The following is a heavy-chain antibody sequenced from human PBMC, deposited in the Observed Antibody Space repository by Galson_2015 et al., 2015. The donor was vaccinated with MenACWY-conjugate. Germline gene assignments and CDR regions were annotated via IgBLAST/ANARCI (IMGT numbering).Heavy chain of an antibody. J-gene: IGHJ4*02. Sequence: GHIYYSGSTNYNPSLKSRVTISVDTSKNQFSLKLSSVTAADTAVYYCAGGGDSSGWNLAGPVGSDYWGQGTLVTVSS. D-gene: IGHD6-19*01. CDR2: IYYSGST. V-gene: IGHV4-59*09. CDR3: AGGGDSSGWNLAGPVGSDY.